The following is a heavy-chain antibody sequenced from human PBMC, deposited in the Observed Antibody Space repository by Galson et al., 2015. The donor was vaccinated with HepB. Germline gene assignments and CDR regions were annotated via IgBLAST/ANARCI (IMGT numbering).Heavy chain of an antibody. J-gene: IGHJ3*02. Sequence: SVKVSCKASGYTFTGYYMHWVRQAPGQGLEWMGRINPNSGGTNYAQKFQGRVTMTRDTSISTAYMELSRLRSDDTVVYYCARESLGRFGELVDAFDIWGQGTMVTVSS. V-gene: IGHV1-2*05. CDR1: GYTFTGYY. CDR2: INPNSGGT. CDR3: ARESLGRFGELVDAFDI. D-gene: IGHD3-10*01.